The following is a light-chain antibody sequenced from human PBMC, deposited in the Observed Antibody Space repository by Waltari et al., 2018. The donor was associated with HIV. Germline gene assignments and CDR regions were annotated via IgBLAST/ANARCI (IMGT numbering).Light chain of an antibody. Sequence: QSVLTQPPSASGTPGPRVTIPCSGTRSDIGSNPVNWYQLLPGTAPNLLIYNDNERPSGVPGRFSGSRSGASASLAISGLQPEDEADYYCSSWDDRLNGQGVFGGGTKLTVL. CDR3: SSWDDRLNGQGV. V-gene: IGLV1-44*01. CDR2: NDN. CDR1: RSDIGSNP. J-gene: IGLJ3*02.